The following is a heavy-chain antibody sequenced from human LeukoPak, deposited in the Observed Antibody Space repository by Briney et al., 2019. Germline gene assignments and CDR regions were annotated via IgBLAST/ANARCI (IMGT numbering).Heavy chain of an antibody. CDR2: IYPSDSHT. J-gene: IGHJ4*02. CDR3: ARVVGAAPFDY. CDR1: GYSFSSYW. V-gene: IGHV5-51*01. Sequence: GESLKISCQGSGYSFSSYWIAWVRQMPGKGLEWMGVIYPSDSHTTYSPSFQGQVTISADKSINTAYLQWNSLQASGTAIYYCARVVGAAPFDYWGQGTLVTVSS. D-gene: IGHD6-13*01.